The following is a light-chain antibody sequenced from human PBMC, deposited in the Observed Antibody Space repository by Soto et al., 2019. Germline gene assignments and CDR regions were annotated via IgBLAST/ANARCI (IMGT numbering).Light chain of an antibody. CDR2: AAS. V-gene: IGKV1-39*01. CDR1: QSISSY. CDR3: LQDYSYPWT. Sequence: DIQMTQSPSSLSASVGDRVTITCRASQSISSYLNWYQQKRGKAPKLXIYAASSLQSGVPSRFSGSGAGTECTLTISSLQPEDFETDYCLQDYSYPWTFGQGTKVDIK. J-gene: IGKJ1*01.